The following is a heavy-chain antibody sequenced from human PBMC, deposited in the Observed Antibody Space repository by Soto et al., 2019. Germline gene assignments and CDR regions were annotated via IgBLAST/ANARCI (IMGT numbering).Heavy chain of an antibody. J-gene: IGHJ4*02. V-gene: IGHV3-23*01. D-gene: IGHD6-19*01. Sequence: GGSLRLSCAASGFTFSSYAMSWVRQAPGKGLEWVSTISGSGGSTYYADSVKGRFTISRDNSKNTLYLQMKSLRAEDTAVYYCVKGVRAVAAKGFHFDYWGQGTLVTVSS. CDR1: GFTFSSYA. CDR2: ISGSGGST. CDR3: VKGVRAVAAKGFHFDY.